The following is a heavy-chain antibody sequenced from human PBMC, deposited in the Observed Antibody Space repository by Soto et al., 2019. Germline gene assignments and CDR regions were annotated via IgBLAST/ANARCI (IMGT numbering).Heavy chain of an antibody. CDR3: AHRTLLNYYDSSGYYYENWFDP. CDR2: IYWNDDQ. V-gene: IGHV2-5*01. CDR1: DFSLTTRGVG. Sequence: SGPTLVNPTQTLTLTCNFSDFSLTTRGVGVGWIRQPPGKALEWVALIYWNDDQRYSPSLKSRLTITKDTSKNQVVLTMTNMDPVDTATYYCAHRTLLNYYDSSGYYYENWFDPWGQGTLVTVSS. D-gene: IGHD3-22*01. J-gene: IGHJ5*02.